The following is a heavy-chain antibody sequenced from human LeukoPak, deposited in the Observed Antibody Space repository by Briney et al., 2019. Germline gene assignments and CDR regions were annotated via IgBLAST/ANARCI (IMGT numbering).Heavy chain of an antibody. J-gene: IGHJ4*02. Sequence: SETLSLTCAVSGGSFSGYYWSWIRQPPGKGLEWIGEINHSGSTNYNPSLESRVTISVDTSKNQFSLKLSAVTAAYTAVYYCGRVLIAAAGTWYFDYWGQGTLVTVSS. CDR2: INHSGST. CDR1: GGSFSGYY. D-gene: IGHD6-13*01. V-gene: IGHV4-34*01. CDR3: GRVLIAAAGTWYFDY.